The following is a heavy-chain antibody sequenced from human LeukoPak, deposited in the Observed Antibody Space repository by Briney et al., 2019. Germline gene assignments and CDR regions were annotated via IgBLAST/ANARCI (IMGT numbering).Heavy chain of an antibody. Sequence: PSETLSLTCTVSGGSISSYYWGWIRQPPGKGLEWIGSIYYSGSTYYNPSLKSRVTISVDTSKNQFSLKLSSVTAADTAVYYCARSGGIYYDFWSGYSTSAFDYWGQGTLVTVSS. V-gene: IGHV4-39*01. CDR3: ARSGGIYYDFWSGYSTSAFDY. CDR1: GGSISSYY. J-gene: IGHJ4*02. D-gene: IGHD3-3*01. CDR2: IYYSGST.